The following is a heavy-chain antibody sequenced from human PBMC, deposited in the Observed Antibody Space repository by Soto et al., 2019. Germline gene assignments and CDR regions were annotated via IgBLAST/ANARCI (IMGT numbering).Heavy chain of an antibody. D-gene: IGHD1-1*01. J-gene: IGHJ6*02. V-gene: IGHV1-69*06. CDR3: ARYRTGTIYEDYGMDV. CDR1: GGNFSRHA. CDR2: IIPIFGTA. Sequence: VKVAWQVFGGNFSRHATRWVRQSPGQGLERMGGIIPIFGTANYAQKLKGRVTIKADKSTRKVYMELIILRSEEKAVYYCARYRTGTIYEDYGMDVWGQGTAVTIS.